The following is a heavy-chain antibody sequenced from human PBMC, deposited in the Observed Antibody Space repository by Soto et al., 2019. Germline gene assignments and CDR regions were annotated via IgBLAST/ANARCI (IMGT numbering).Heavy chain of an antibody. CDR3: ARVVFCSGSIRRKRNAEYFQL. CDR1: GYSFTTYD. J-gene: IGHJ1*01. CDR2: ISTKKGNT. D-gene: IGHD3-3*01. V-gene: IGHV1-18*01. Sequence: ASVKLSWKACGYSFTTYDIAWPRQATGQGLEWMGWISTKKGNTNYAQKLLGRVTMTTNTSISTAYMELSSLRSEDTAVYYCARVVFCSGSIRRKRNAEYFQLWGQGTLVTVSS.